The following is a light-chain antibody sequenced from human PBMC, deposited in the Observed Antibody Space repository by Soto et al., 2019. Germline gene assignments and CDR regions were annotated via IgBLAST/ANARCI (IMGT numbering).Light chain of an antibody. CDR2: GAS. J-gene: IGKJ2*01. CDR1: QTVASN. V-gene: IGKV3-15*01. CDR3: QQYNNWPPQYT. Sequence: EIVMTQSPASLSVSPGDGATLSCRASQTVASNLAWYQQKPGQGPRLLIHGASTRAAGVPARFSGSGSGTDFTLTISSLQSEDFAVYYGQQYNNWPPQYTFGQGTKLQIK.